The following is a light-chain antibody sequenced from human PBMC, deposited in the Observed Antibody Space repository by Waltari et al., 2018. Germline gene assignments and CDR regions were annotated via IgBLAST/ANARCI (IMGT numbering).Light chain of an antibody. V-gene: IGKV4-1*01. CDR2: WAS. CDR1: QRVLYSSNYNNY. Sequence: DIVMTQSPDSLAVSLGERATINCKASQRVLYSSNYNNYLAWYQQKPGRYPKTLINWASTRESGVPDRFNGSGSGTDFTLTISSLQAGDVAVYYCQQYLLTPWTFGQGTKVEIK. J-gene: IGKJ1*01. CDR3: QQYLLTPWT.